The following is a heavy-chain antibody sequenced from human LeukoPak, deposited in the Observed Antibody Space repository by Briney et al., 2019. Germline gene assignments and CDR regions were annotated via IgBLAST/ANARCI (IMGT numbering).Heavy chain of an antibody. CDR2: IGSYGGDT. D-gene: IGHD3-22*01. CDR3: ARDLWNFYDDSGYYRDFDS. V-gene: IGHV1-18*01. Sequence: ASVKVSCKATSRISWGRQAPGQGLEWMGWIGSYGGDTYYAQKFQGRVTVTTDTSTSTVYMELRSLRSDDTAVYYCARDLWNFYDDSGYYRDFDSWGQGTLVTVSS. J-gene: IGHJ5*01. CDR1: TSR.